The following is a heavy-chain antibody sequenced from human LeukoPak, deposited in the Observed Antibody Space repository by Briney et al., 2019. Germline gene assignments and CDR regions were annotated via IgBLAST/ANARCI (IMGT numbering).Heavy chain of an antibody. CDR3: TTEAYSGSFPGY. CDR2: IKSKTDGGTT. J-gene: IGHJ4*02. Sequence: GGSLRLSCAASGFTFSNAWMSWVRQAPGKGLEWVGRIKSKTDGGTTDYAAPVKGRFTISRDDSKNTLYLQMNSLKTEDTAVYYRTTEAYSGSFPGYWGQGTLVTVSS. D-gene: IGHD1-26*01. V-gene: IGHV3-15*01. CDR1: GFTFSNAW.